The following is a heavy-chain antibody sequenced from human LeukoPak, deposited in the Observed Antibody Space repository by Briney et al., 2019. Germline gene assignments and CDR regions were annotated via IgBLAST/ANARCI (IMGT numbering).Heavy chain of an antibody. J-gene: IGHJ4*02. D-gene: IGHD2-2*01. CDR1: GGSISGYY. CDR2: IYYSGRT. CDR3: ARTYCSSTSCYLFHFDY. V-gene: IGHV4-59*01. Sequence: PSETLSLTCTVSGGSISGYYWSWIRQPPGKGLEWIGYIYYSGRTNYSPSLESRVTISVDTSRSQFSLQLSSVTAADTAVYYCARTYCSSTSCYLFHFDYWGQRILDTVSS.